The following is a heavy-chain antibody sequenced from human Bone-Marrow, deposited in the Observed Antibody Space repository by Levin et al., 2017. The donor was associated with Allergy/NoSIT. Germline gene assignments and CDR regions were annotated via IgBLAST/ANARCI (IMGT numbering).Heavy chain of an antibody. Sequence: SVKVSCKASGGSLSSYGISWVRQAPGQGLEWMGGIIPKFGTTNYPQKFEDRVTITADESTTTVYMELNRLTSEDTAVYYCARDPPTITMNYGMDVWGQGTTVTVSS. CDR1: GGSLSSYG. D-gene: IGHD3-3*01. V-gene: IGHV1-69*13. CDR2: IIPKFGTT. J-gene: IGHJ6*02. CDR3: ARDPPTITMNYGMDV.